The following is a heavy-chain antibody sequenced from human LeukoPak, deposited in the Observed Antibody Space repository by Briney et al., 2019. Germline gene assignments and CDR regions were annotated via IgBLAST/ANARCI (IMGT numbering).Heavy chain of an antibody. CDR2: VNHSGYT. CDR3: ARMTTGHDF. CDR1: GTSFSSYY. Sequence: SETLSLTCAVSGTSFSSYYWSWVRQPPGKGLEWIGEVNHSGYTNDNPSLKSRVTKSVDTSKNQFSLRLRSVTAPDTGVYFCARMTTGHDFWGQGTLVTVSS. D-gene: IGHD4-17*01. V-gene: IGHV4-34*01. J-gene: IGHJ4*02.